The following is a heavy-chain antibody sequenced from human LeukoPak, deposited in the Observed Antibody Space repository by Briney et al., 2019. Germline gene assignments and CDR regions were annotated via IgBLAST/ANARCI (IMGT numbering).Heavy chain of an antibody. CDR1: GFTVSSNY. D-gene: IGHD2-2*01. V-gene: IGHV3-30-3*01. Sequence: GGSLRLSCAASGFTVSSNYMHWVRQAPGKGLEWVAVISYDGSNKYYADSVKGRFTISRDNSKNTLYLQMNSLRAEDTAVYYCARSGVTDRYCSSTSCYFIWGQGTMVTVSS. CDR2: ISYDGSNK. CDR3: ARSGVTDRYCSSTSCYFI. J-gene: IGHJ3*02.